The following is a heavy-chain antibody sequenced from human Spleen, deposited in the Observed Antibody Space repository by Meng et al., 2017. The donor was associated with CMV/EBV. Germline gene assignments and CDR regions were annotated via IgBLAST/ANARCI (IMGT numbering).Heavy chain of an antibody. V-gene: IGHV3-23*01. D-gene: IGHD3-22*01. CDR3: AKVLPSGYLGNDGFDK. CDR2: ISGYGGTT. CDR1: GFSFNNYA. J-gene: IGHJ3*02. Sequence: GESLKISCAASGFSFNNYAMTWVRQPPGEGLEWVSFISGYGGTTYYADSVKGRFTVSRDNSKNTLYLQMNSLRADDTASYYCAKVLPSGYLGNDGFDKWGQGTMVTVSS.